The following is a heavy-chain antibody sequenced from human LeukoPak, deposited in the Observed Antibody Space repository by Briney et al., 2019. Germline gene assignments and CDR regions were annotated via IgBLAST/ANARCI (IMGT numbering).Heavy chain of an antibody. Sequence: GGSLRLSCAASGFSFSSHGMSWVRQAPGKGLEWVSDISGSGSSTDYADSVKGRFTISRDNSMDTLFLQMNSLRAEDTAVYYCAKDRGLGFYDDSGHHYWGQGTLVTVSS. D-gene: IGHD2/OR15-2a*01. J-gene: IGHJ4*02. CDR3: AKDRGLGFYDDSGHHY. CDR2: ISGSGSST. V-gene: IGHV3-23*01. CDR1: GFSFSSHG.